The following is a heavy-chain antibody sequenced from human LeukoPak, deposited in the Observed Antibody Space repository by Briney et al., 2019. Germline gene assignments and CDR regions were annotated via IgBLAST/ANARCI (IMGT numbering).Heavy chain of an antibody. J-gene: IGHJ4*02. CDR3: TRNGGWYADY. CDR1: GFTFGDYA. D-gene: IGHD6-13*01. Sequence: PGGSLRLSCTASGFTFGDYAMSWFRQAPGKGLEWVGFIRSKAYGETPEYAASVKGRFTISRDDSKSIAYLQMSSLKIEDTAIYYCTRNGGWYADYWGQGTLVTVPS. CDR2: IRSKAYGETP. V-gene: IGHV3-49*03.